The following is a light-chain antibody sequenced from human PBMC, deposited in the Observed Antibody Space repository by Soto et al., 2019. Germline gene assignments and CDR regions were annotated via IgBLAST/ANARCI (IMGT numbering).Light chain of an antibody. CDR2: GVS. Sequence: EIVLTQSPGTLSLSPGERATLSCRASQSVRSSYLAWYQQKLGQATRLLIYGVSNRATGIPGRFSGSGSGKDFTLSISRLESEDVAVYYCQQYGTSPRTFGQGTKVEIK. CDR3: QQYGTSPRT. J-gene: IGKJ1*01. V-gene: IGKV3-20*01. CDR1: QSVRSSY.